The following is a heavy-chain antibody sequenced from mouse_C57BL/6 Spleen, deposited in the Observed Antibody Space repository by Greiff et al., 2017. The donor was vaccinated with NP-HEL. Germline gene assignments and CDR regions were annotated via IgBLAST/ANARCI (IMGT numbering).Heavy chain of an antibody. CDR1: GFNIKDYY. CDR2: IDPEGGET. V-gene: IGHV14-2*01. D-gene: IGHD1-1*01. Sequence: EVQLQQSGAELVKPGASVKLSCTASGFNIKDYYMHWVKQRTEQGLEWIGRIDPEGGETKYAPKFQGKATITADTSSNTAYLQNSSLTSEDTAVYYCARYDGSSYDYFDYWGQGTTLTVSS. J-gene: IGHJ2*01. CDR3: ARYDGSSYDYFDY.